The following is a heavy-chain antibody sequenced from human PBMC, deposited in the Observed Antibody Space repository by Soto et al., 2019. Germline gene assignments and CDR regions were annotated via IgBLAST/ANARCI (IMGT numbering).Heavy chain of an antibody. Sequence: QVQLVQSGAEVKKPGSSVKVSCKASGGTFSSYAISWVRQAPGQGLEWMGGIIPIFGTADYAQKFQGRVTITADESTSTAYMELSTLRSEDTAVYYCASPGGSSPEGRYYDGMDVWGQGTTVTVSS. V-gene: IGHV1-69*12. CDR3: ASPGGSSPEGRYYDGMDV. D-gene: IGHD1-26*01. CDR1: GGTFSSYA. J-gene: IGHJ6*02. CDR2: IIPIFGTA.